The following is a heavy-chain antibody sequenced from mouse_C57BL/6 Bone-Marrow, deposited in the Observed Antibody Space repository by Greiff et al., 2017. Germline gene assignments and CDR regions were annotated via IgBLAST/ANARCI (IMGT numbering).Heavy chain of an antibody. V-gene: IGHV10-1*01. CDR2: IRSKSNNYAT. Sequence: EVKLVESGGGLVQPKGSLKLSCAASGFSFNTYAMNWVRQAPGTGLEWVARIRSKSNNYATYYADSVKDRFTITRADSESMLYLQMNNLETEDTAMYYCVRHSPSTVVATDYYAMDYWGQGTSVTVSS. CDR3: VRHSPSTVVATDYYAMDY. D-gene: IGHD1-1*01. J-gene: IGHJ4*01. CDR1: GFSFNTYA.